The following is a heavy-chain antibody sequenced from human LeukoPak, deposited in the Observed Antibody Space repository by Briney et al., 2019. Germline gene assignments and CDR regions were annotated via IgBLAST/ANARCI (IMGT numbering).Heavy chain of an antibody. CDR1: GYTFTSYD. D-gene: IGHD3-10*01. CDR3: ARGSGSYSQLDY. CDR2: MNPNSGNT. V-gene: IGHV1-8*01. Sequence: ASVKVSCKASGYTFTSYDINWVRQATGQGLEWMGWMNPNSGNTGYAQKFQGRVTMTRNTSISTAYMELSSLRSDDTAVYYCARGSGSYSQLDYWGQGTLVTVSS. J-gene: IGHJ4*02.